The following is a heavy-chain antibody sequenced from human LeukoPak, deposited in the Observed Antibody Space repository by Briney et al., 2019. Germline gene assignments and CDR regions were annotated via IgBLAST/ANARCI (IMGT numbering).Heavy chain of an antibody. J-gene: IGHJ4*02. D-gene: IGHD3-10*01. CDR2: IYYSGST. CDR3: ASLSGDDVHMTH. Sequence: SETLSLTCTVSGGSISSSSYYWGWIRQPPGKGLEWIGSIYYSGSTYYNPSLKSRVTVSVDTSKNQFSLKLSSVTAADTAVYYCASLSGDDVHMTHWGQGTLVTVSS. CDR1: GGSISSSSYY. V-gene: IGHV4-39*01.